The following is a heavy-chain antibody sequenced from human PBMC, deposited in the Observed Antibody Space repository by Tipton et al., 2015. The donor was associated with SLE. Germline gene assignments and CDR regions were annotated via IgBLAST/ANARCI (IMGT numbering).Heavy chain of an antibody. CDR3: ARHNGYSDY. CDR2: IYYSGST. V-gene: IGHV4-59*08. CDR1: GGSISSYY. Sequence: LVKPSETLSLTCTVSGGSISSYYWSWIRQPPGKGLEWIGYIYYSGSTNYNPSLKSRVTISVDTSKNQFSLKLSSVTAADTAVYYCARHNGYSDYWGQGTLVTVSS. D-gene: IGHD2-21*01. J-gene: IGHJ4*02.